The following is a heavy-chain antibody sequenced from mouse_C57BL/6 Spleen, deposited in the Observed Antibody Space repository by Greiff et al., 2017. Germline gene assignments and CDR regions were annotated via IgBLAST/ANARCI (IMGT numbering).Heavy chain of an antibody. CDR2: ISDGGSYT. Sequence: EVKLVESGGGLVKPGGSLKLSCAASGFTFSSYAMSWVRQTPEKRLEWVATISDGGSYTYYPDNVKGRFTISRDNAKNNLYLQMSHLKSEDTAMYYCARDSSGYWFAYWGQGTLVTVSA. CDR3: ARDSSGYWFAY. CDR1: GFTFSSYA. J-gene: IGHJ3*01. V-gene: IGHV5-4*01. D-gene: IGHD3-2*02.